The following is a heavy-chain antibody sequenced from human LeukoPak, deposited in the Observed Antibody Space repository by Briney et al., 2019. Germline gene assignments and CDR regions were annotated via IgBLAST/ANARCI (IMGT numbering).Heavy chain of an antibody. Sequence: GGSLRLSCVASGFTFDSYVMSWVRQAPGKGLEWVSAISGSGGSTYYADSVKGRFTISRDNSNNTLYVQMSSLRAEDTAVYYCAKDRGTGTNNHWGQGTLVTVSS. CDR2: ISGSGGST. D-gene: IGHD1-1*01. V-gene: IGHV3-23*01. CDR1: GFTFDSYV. J-gene: IGHJ4*02. CDR3: AKDRGTGTNNH.